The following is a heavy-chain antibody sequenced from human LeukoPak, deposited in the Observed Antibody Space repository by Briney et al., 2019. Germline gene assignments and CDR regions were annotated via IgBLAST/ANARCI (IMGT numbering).Heavy chain of an antibody. D-gene: IGHD5-12*01. CDR1: GFTFRSYG. CDR2: IWYDGSNK. J-gene: IGHJ4*02. V-gene: IGHV3-33*01. CDR3: ARDGRGFLDY. Sequence: GGSLRLSCAASGFTFRSYGMHWVRQAPGKGLVWVAVIWYDGSNKYYADSVKGRFTISRDNSKNTLYLQMNSLRAEDTAVYYCARDGRGFLDYWGQGTLVTVSS.